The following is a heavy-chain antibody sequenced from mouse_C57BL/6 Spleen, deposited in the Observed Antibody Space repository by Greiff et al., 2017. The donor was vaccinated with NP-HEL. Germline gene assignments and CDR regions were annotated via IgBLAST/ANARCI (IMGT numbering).Heavy chain of an antibody. V-gene: IGHV1-80*01. J-gene: IGHJ2*01. CDR2: IYPGDGDT. Sequence: VQRVESGAELVKPGASVKISCKASGYAFSSYWMNWVKQRPGKGLEWIGQIYPGDGDTNYNGKFKGKATLTADKSSSTAYMQLSSLTSEDAAVYFCARENWDVGYFDYWGQGTTLTVSS. CDR3: ARENWDVGYFDY. CDR1: GYAFSSYW. D-gene: IGHD4-1*01.